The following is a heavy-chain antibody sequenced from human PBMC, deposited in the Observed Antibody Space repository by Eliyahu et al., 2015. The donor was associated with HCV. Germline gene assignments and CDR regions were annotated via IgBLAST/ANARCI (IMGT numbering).Heavy chain of an antibody. CDR3: ARDSPRGYSYGIFDY. D-gene: IGHD5-18*01. Sequence: EVQLVESGGGLIQPGESLRLSCAASGFTVSSNYMSWVRQAPGKGLEWVSVIYSGGYTYYADSVKGRFTISRDNSKNTLYLQMNSLRAEDTAVYYCARDSPRGYSYGIFDYWGQGTLVTVSS. V-gene: IGHV3-53*01. J-gene: IGHJ4*02. CDR2: IYSGGYT. CDR1: GFTVSSNY.